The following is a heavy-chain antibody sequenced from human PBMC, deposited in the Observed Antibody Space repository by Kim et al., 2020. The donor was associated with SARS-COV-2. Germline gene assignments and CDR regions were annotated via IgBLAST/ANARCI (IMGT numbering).Heavy chain of an antibody. D-gene: IGHD3-16*02. J-gene: IGHJ6*03. CDR1: GGSISSYY. CDR2: IYYSGST. CDR3: ARGGYDYIWGSYRPDYYYYYMDV. V-gene: IGHV4-59*01. Sequence: ETLSLTCTVSGGSISSYYWSWIRQPPGKGLEWIGYIYYSGSTNYNPSLKSRVTISVDTSKNQFSLKLSSVTAADTAVYYCARGGYDYIWGSYRPDYYYYYMDVWGKGTAVTVSS.